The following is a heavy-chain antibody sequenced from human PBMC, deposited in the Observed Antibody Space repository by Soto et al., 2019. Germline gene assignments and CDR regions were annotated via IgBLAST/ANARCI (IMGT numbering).Heavy chain of an antibody. D-gene: IGHD3-22*01. CDR1: RYTFTACG. CDR2: VVTNNANT. Sequence: ASVKVSCRASRYTFTACGLAWRRQSPGQRPEWMGLVVTNNANTNYDQKFQGRVTMTSDRSTTTTYMGLRSLRSDATAVYYCARELNTETSAYYSFAYWDQGTLVTV. J-gene: IGHJ4*02. CDR3: ARELNTETSAYYSFAY. V-gene: IGHV1-18*01.